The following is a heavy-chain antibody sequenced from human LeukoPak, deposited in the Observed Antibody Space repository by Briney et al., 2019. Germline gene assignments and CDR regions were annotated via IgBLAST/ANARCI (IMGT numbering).Heavy chain of an antibody. CDR2: IGSGGTNT. J-gene: IGHJ4*02. CDR1: GFPFSFYE. D-gene: IGHD6-19*01. V-gene: IGHV3-48*03. Sequence: PGRSLRLSCAVSGFPFSFYEMNWVSQAPGKGLEWVSNIGSGGTNTHYAASVEGRFSISRDNAKHSLYLRMNSLRVEDTAVYYCALLAMASDFDYWGQGALVTVSS. CDR3: ALLAMASDFDY.